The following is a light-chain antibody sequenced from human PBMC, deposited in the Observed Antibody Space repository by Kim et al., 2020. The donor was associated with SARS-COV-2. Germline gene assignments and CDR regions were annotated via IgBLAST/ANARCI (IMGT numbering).Light chain of an antibody. CDR3: QQYYSSPQT. Sequence: DIAMTQSPDSLAVSLGERATINCKSSQSVLYSSNNKDYLAWYQQKPGQPPKLLFYWASTRESGVPDRFSGSGSGTDFTLTISSLQAEDVAVYYCQQYYSSPQTFGGGTKVDIK. J-gene: IGKJ4*01. CDR2: WAS. CDR1: QSVLYSSNNKDY. V-gene: IGKV4-1*01.